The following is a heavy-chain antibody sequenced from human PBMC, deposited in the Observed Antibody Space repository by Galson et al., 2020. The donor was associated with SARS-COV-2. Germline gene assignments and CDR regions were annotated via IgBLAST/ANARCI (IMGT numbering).Heavy chain of an antibody. J-gene: IGHJ6*03. Sequence: SLKISCAASGFNFSSYGLHWVRQAPGKRLAWVAVIWYDGSNKYYADSVKGRFTISRDNSKNTLYLQMNSLRAEDTAVYYCARVSSIAESGYYYYYMDVWGKGTTVTVSS. V-gene: IGHV3-33*01. CDR3: ARVSSIAESGYYYYYMDV. CDR2: IWYDGSNK. D-gene: IGHD6-19*01. CDR1: GFNFSSYG.